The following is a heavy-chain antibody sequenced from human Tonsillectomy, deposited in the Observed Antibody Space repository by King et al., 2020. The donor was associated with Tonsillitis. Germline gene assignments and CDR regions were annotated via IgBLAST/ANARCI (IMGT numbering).Heavy chain of an antibody. Sequence: VQLVESGGGLVQPGGSLRLSCAASGFTFSNYSMNWVCQTPGKGLEWVSYISSSIITIYYADSVKGRFTISRDNAKNSLDLQMNSLRAEDTAVYYCARDPSYMVRGVIAAFDIWGQGTMVTVSS. CDR2: ISSSIITI. CDR3: ARDPSYMVRGVIAAFDI. D-gene: IGHD3-10*01. CDR1: GFTFSNYS. J-gene: IGHJ3*02. V-gene: IGHV3-48*01.